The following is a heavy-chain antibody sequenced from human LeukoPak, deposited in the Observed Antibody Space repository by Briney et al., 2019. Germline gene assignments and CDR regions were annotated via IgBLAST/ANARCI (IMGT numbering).Heavy chain of an antibody. CDR3: ARHPRLQEGAFDI. CDR1: GGSISSSSYY. Sequence: PSETLPLTCTVSGGSISSSSYYWGWIRQPPGKGLEWIGSIYYSGGTYYNPSLKSRVTISVDTSKNQFSLKLSSVTAADTAVYYCARHPRLQEGAFDIWGQGTMVTVSS. J-gene: IGHJ3*02. V-gene: IGHV4-39*01. CDR2: IYYSGGT.